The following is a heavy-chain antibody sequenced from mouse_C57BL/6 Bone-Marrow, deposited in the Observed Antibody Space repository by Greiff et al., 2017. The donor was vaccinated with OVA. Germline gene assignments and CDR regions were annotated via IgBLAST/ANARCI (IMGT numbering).Heavy chain of an antibody. CDR2: ISSGGSYT. Sequence: EVMLVESGGDLVKPGGSLKLSCAASGFTFSSYGMSWVRQTPDKRLEWVATISSGGSYTYYPDSVKGRFTISRDNAKNTLYLQVSSLKSEDTAMYYCARLVRAWFAYWGQGTLVTVSA. J-gene: IGHJ3*01. CDR3: ARLVRAWFAY. V-gene: IGHV5-6*02. CDR1: GFTFSSYG.